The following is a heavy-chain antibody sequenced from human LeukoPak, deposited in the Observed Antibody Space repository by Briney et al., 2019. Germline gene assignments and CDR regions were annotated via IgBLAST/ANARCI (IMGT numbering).Heavy chain of an antibody. D-gene: IGHD3-3*01. CDR3: ARAPDDYDFWSRPFDY. V-gene: IGHV1-18*01. J-gene: IGHJ4*02. Sequence: SVKVSCKASGYTFTNYGISWVRQAPGQGLEWMGWISAYSGNTNYAQNLQGRVTMTTDTSTSTAYMELRSLRSDDTAVYYCARAPDDYDFWSRPFDYWGRGTLVTVSS. CDR2: ISAYSGNT. CDR1: GYTFTNYG.